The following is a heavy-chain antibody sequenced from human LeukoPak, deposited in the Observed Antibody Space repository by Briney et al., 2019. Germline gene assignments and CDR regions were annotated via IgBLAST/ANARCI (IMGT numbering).Heavy chain of an antibody. V-gene: IGHV1-69*05. CDR2: IIPIFGTA. J-gene: IGHJ4*02. D-gene: IGHD3-9*01. CDR1: GGTFSSYA. Sequence: ASVKVSCKASGGTFSSYAISWVRQAPGQGLEWMGGIIPIFGTANYAQKFQGRVTITTDESTSTAYMELSSLGSEDTAVYYCARGTYYDILTGQYYYFDYWGQGTLVTVSS. CDR3: ARGTYYDILTGQYYYFDY.